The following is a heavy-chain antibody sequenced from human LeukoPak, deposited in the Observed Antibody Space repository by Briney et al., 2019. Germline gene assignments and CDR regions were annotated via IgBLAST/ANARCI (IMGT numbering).Heavy chain of an antibody. Sequence: SETLSLTCAVYGGSFSGYYWSWIRQPPGKGLEWIGEINHSGSTNYNPSLKSRVTISVDTSKNQFSLKLSSVTAADTAVYYCARGGYLEDFDYWGQGTLVTVSS. J-gene: IGHJ4*02. CDR3: ARGGYLEDFDY. V-gene: IGHV4-34*01. CDR2: INHSGST. CDR1: GGSFSGYY. D-gene: IGHD1-1*01.